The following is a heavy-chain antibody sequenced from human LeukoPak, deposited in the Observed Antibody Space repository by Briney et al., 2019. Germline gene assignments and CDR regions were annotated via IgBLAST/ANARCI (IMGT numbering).Heavy chain of an antibody. CDR1: GGSFSGYY. CDR2: INHSGST. J-gene: IGHJ2*01. CDR3: AREYCSSTSCYLWYFDL. D-gene: IGHD2-2*01. Sequence: SETLSLTCAVYGGSFSGYYWSWIRQPPGKGLEWIGEINHSGSTNYNPSLKSRVTISVDTSKNQFSLKLSSVTAADTAVYYCAREYCSSTSCYLWYFDLWGRGTLATVSS. V-gene: IGHV4-34*01.